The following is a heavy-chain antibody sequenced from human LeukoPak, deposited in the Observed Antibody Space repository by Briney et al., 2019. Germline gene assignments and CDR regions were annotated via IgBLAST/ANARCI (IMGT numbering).Heavy chain of an antibody. D-gene: IGHD4-23*01. V-gene: IGHV3-23*01. J-gene: IGHJ4*02. CDR3: AKEGDGGPFDY. CDR2: ISGSGGST. CDR1: GFTFNDHV. Sequence: GGSLRLSCAASGFTFNDHVMYWVRQAPGKGLEWVSAISGSGGSTYYADSVKGRFTISRDNSKNTLYLQMNSLRAEDTAVYYCAKEGDGGPFDYWGQGTLVTVSS.